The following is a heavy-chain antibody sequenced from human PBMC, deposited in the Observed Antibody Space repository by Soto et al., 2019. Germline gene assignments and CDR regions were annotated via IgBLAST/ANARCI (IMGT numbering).Heavy chain of an antibody. CDR1: GFSFSIYA. CDR3: AKDSADGDFADF. D-gene: IGHD4-17*01. CDR2: ITGSPGTT. Sequence: EVQLLESGGGLVQPGESLRLSCAASGFSFSIYAMTWVRQAPGKGLEWVSAITGSPGTTYYADSVKGRFTVSRDNSKNTLYLQMNSLRVEDTAVYYCAKDSADGDFADFWGQGTLVTFSS. J-gene: IGHJ4*02. V-gene: IGHV3-23*01.